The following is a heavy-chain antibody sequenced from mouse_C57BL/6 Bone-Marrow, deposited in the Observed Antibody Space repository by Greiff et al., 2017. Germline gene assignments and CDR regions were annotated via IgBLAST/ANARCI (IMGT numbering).Heavy chain of an antibody. CDR2: IDPSDSYT. J-gene: IGHJ4*01. V-gene: IGHV1-50*01. Sequence: QVQLKQSGAELVKPGASVKLSCKASGYTFTSYWMQWVKQRPGQGLEWIGEIDPSDSYTNYNQKFKGKATLTVDTSSSTAYMQLSSLTSEDSAVYYCARLDSNFAMDYWGQGTSVTVSS. D-gene: IGHD2-5*01. CDR3: ARLDSNFAMDY. CDR1: GYTFTSYW.